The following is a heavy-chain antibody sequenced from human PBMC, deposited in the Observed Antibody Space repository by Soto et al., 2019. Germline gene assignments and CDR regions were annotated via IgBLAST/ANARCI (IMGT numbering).Heavy chain of an antibody. J-gene: IGHJ4*02. Sequence: QVQLVESGGGVVQPGRSLRLSCAASGFTFSRYGMHWVRQAPGKGLEWVAVISYDGSNKYYADSVKGRFTISRDNSKNTLYLQMNSLRAEDTAVYYCAKGYGDPMYYFDYWGQGTLVTVSS. D-gene: IGHD4-17*01. CDR2: ISYDGSNK. V-gene: IGHV3-30*18. CDR1: GFTFSRYG. CDR3: AKGYGDPMYYFDY.